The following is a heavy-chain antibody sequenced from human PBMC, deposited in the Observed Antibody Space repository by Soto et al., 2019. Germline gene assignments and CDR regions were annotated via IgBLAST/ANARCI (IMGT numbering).Heavy chain of an antibody. J-gene: IGHJ6*02. D-gene: IGHD6-6*01. Sequence: EVQLVESGGGLIQPGGSLRLSCVASVFSVSNNYMSWVRQAPGKGLEWVSVIYSDGSTYYADSVKGRFTISRDNSRNTVYLQTNSLRVEDTAVYYCARGGGVAVRPHYYYYGIDVWGQGTTVTVSS. CDR1: VFSVSNNY. CDR3: ARGGGVAVRPHYYYYGIDV. CDR2: IYSDGST. V-gene: IGHV3-53*01.